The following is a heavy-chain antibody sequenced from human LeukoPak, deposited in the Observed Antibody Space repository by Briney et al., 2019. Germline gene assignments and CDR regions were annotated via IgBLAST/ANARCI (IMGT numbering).Heavy chain of an antibody. CDR2: INPNSGDT. J-gene: IGHJ4*02. D-gene: IGHD3-10*01. CDR1: GYTFTGYY. Sequence: ASVKVSCKASGYTFTGYYMHWVRQAPGQGLEWMGWINPNSGDTNYAQKLQDRVTMTTDTSTSAAYMELRSLRSDDTAVYYCARHTLYGSGSYYVYYFDYWGQGTLVTVSS. V-gene: IGHV1-2*02. CDR3: ARHTLYGSGSYYVYYFDY.